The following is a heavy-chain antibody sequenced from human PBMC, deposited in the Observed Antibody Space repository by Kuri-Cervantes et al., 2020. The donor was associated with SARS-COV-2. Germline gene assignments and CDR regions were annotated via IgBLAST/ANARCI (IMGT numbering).Heavy chain of an antibody. CDR2: ISHDGKNK. D-gene: IGHD4/OR15-4a*01. J-gene: IGHJ4*02. CDR3: AKDRAGAHDF. V-gene: IGHV3-30*18. Sequence: GESLKISCAASGFNFSRTDMHWVRQAPGKGLEWVAVISHDGKNKKCIASGKGRFTISRDNSQNTLYLHMKSLRSEDTAMYYCAKDRAGAHDFWGQGTLVTVSS. CDR1: GFNFSRTD.